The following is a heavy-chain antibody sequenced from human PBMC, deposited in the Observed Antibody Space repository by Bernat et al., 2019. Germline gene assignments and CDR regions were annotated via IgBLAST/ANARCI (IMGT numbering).Heavy chain of an antibody. CDR2: IYYSGST. Sequence: QVQLQESGPGLVKPSETLSLTCTVSGGSISSYYWSWIRQPPGKGLEWIGYIYYSGSTNYNPSLKSRVTISVDTSKNQFSLKLSSVTAADTAVYYCARWRFRELPPKNGNFDYWGQGTLVTVSS. V-gene: IGHV4-59*01. CDR1: GGSISSYY. J-gene: IGHJ4*02. CDR3: ARWRFRELPPKNGNFDY. D-gene: IGHD3-10*01.